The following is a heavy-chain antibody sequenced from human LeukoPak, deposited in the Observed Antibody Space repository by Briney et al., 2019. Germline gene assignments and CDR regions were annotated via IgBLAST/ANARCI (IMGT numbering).Heavy chain of an antibody. CDR2: IYYSGST. D-gene: IGHD1-26*01. Sequence: SETLSLTCTVSGGSISSYYWSWIRQPPGEGLEWIGYIYYSGSTNYNPSLKSRVTISVDTSKNQFSLKLSSVTAADTAVYYCAGHGRYYFDYWGQGTLVTVSS. J-gene: IGHJ4*02. CDR1: GGSISSYY. CDR3: AGHGRYYFDY. V-gene: IGHV4-59*01.